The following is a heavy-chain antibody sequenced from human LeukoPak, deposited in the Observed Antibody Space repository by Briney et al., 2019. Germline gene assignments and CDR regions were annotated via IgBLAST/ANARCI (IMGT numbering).Heavy chain of an antibody. CDR3: ARHDGIGVVIIRGWFDP. Sequence: PSETLSLTCTVSGGSISSSSYYWGWIRQPPGKGLEWIGSIYYSGNTYYNPSLKSRVTISVDTSKNQFSLKLSSVTAADTAVYYCARHDGIGVVIIRGWFDPWGQGTLATVSS. V-gene: IGHV4-39*01. CDR1: GGSISSSSYY. D-gene: IGHD3-3*01. J-gene: IGHJ5*02. CDR2: IYYSGNT.